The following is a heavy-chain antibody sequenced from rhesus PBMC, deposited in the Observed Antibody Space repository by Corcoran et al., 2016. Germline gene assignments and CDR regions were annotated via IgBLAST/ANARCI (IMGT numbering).Heavy chain of an antibody. CDR1: GYTFTDYS. V-gene: IGHV1-138*01. D-gene: IGHD6-37*01. CDR2: NNPQTGVT. J-gene: IGHJ4*01. Sequence: QVQLVQSGAEVKKPGSSVKVSCKASGYTFTDYSHHWVGQAPGQRLEWMGENNPQTGVTKYTQNFQGRVTTTRDASTNTAYMELSSLRSEDTAVYFCVRGWSGGFDSWGQGVLVTVSS. CDR3: VRGWSGGFDS.